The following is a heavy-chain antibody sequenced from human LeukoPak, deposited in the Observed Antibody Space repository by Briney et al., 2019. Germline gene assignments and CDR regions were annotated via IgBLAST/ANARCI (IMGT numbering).Heavy chain of an antibody. CDR2: IYSGGST. V-gene: IGHV3-53*01. CDR1: GFTVSTNY. CDR3: ARDPVAADY. J-gene: IGHJ4*02. D-gene: IGHD6-13*01. Sequence: GGSLRLSCAASGFTVSTNYMSWVRQAPVKGLEWVSEIYSGGSTYYAASVKGRFTISRDNAKNSLYLQMNSLRAEDTAVYYCARDPVAADYWGQGTLVTVSS.